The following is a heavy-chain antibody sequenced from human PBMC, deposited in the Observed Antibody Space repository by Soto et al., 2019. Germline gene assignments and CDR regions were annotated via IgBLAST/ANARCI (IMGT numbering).Heavy chain of an antibody. CDR3: AKDRLQYYYGSGSYPGY. CDR1: GFTFSSYA. D-gene: IGHD3-10*01. J-gene: IGHJ4*02. CDR2: ISGSGGST. V-gene: IGHV3-23*01. Sequence: GGSLRLSCAASGFTFSSYAMSWVRQAPGKGLEWVSAISGSGGSTYYADSVKGRFTISRDNSKNTLYLQMNSLRAEDTAVYYCAKDRLQYYYGSGSYPGYWGQGTLVTVSS.